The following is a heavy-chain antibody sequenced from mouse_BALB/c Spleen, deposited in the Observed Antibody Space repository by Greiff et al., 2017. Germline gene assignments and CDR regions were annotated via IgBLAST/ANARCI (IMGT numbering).Heavy chain of an antibody. V-gene: IGHV2-4-1*01. CDR3: ASGGLHAMDY. CDR1: GFSLTSYG. J-gene: IGHJ4*01. CDR2: IWSGGST. D-gene: IGHD3-1*01. Sequence: QVQLKESGPGLVAPSQSLSITCTVSGFSLTSYGVHWVRQSPGKGLEWLGVIWSGGSTDYNAAFISRLSISKDNSKSQVFFKMNSLQADDTAIYYCASGGLHAMDYWGQGTSVTVSS.